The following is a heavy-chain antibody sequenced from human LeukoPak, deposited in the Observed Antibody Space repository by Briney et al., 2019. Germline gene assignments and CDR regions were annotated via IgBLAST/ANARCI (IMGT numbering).Heavy chain of an antibody. CDR3: AGLIRPGWFDP. Sequence: ASVKVSCKASGYTFTSYYMHWVRQAPGQGLEWMGIINPSGGSTSYAQKFQGRVTMTRDTSTSTVYMELSSLRSEDTAVYYCAGLIRPGWFDPWGQGTLVTVSS. D-gene: IGHD1-14*01. CDR2: INPSGGST. J-gene: IGHJ5*02. CDR1: GYTFTSYY. V-gene: IGHV1-46*01.